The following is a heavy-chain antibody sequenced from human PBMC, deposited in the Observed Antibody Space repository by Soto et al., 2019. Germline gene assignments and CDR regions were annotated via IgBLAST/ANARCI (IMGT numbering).Heavy chain of an antibody. J-gene: IGHJ4*02. D-gene: IGHD3-16*02. V-gene: IGHV3-23*05. Sequence: GGSLTLSCAASGFAFSDYSMNWLRQALGKGLEWVALIDLSCTMTDYRGSVKGRFTLSEDKSRKTVYLQLNSLRVEDAAVYYCTQDRVIDGTSSCAYWGQG. CDR1: GFAFSDYS. CDR3: TQDRVIDGTSSCAY. CDR2: IDLSCTMT.